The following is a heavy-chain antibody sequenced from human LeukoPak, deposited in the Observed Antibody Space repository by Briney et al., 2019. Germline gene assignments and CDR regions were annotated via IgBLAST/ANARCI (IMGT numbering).Heavy chain of an antibody. CDR1: GGTFSSYA. V-gene: IGHV1-69*13. CDR3: PSKGQDYGGNSRLFDI. D-gene: IGHD4-23*01. CDR2: IIPIFGTA. J-gene: IGHJ3*02. Sequence: SVKVSCKASGGTFSSYAISWVRQAPGQGLEWMGGIIPIFGTANYPQKFQGRVTITAEESTSTASMALGSLRSEDTDVYYCPSKGQDYGGNSRLFDIWGPGTMVTVSS.